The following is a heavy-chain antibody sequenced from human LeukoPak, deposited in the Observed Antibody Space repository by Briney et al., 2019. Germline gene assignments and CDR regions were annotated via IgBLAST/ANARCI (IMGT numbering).Heavy chain of an antibody. CDR1: GGSISSGGYY. J-gene: IGHJ6*02. CDR3: ARGSGRLGDSSGYSIRPKNYYYYGMDV. D-gene: IGHD3-22*01. CDR2: INHSGST. Sequence: SETLSLTCTVSGGSISSGGYYWSWIRQHPGKGLEWIGEINHSGSTNYNPSLKSRVTISVDTSKNQFSLKLSSVTAADTAVYYCARGSGRLGDSSGYSIRPKNYYYYGMDVWGQGTTVTVSS. V-gene: IGHV4-31*03.